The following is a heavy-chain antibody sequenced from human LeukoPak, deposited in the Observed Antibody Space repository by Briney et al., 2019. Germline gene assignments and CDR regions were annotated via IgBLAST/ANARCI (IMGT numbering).Heavy chain of an antibody. CDR2: INHSGST. V-gene: IGHV4-34*01. J-gene: IGHJ6*03. Sequence: PSETLSLTCAVYGGSFSGYYWSWIRQPPGKGLEWIGEINHSGSTNYNPSLKSRVTISVDTSKDQLSLKLSSVTAADTAVYYCASSDYDFWSGYYTGALSYYMDVWGKGTTVTVSS. CDR1: GGSFSGYY. D-gene: IGHD3-3*01. CDR3: ASSDYDFWSGYYTGALSYYMDV.